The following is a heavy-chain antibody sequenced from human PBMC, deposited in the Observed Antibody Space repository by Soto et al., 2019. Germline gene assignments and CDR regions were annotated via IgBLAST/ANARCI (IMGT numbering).Heavy chain of an antibody. CDR3: ARGTRGGHLY. CDR1: GFTFSSYW. V-gene: IGHV3-74*01. J-gene: IGHJ4*02. Sequence: VVSQRLSCAASGFTFSSYWMHWVRQAPGKGLVWVSRINSDGSSTSYADSVKGRFTISRDNAKNTLYLQMNSLRAEDTAVYYCARGTRGGHLYWGQGTLVTVSS. D-gene: IGHD2-15*01. CDR2: INSDGSST.